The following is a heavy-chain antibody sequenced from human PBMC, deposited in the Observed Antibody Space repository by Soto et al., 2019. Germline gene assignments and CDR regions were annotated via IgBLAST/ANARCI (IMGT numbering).Heavy chain of an antibody. CDR1: GLPGHA. Sequence: EGQLLESGGGLVQSGGSLRLSCAVSGLPGHAMSWVRQAPGKGLEWVSDISGGGESTHYADSVRGRFTISRDDSKSTLYLKMNSLSLADTAIYYCATLKSPRHEDFYQGQYYFDLWGRGTLVPVS. V-gene: IGHV3-23*01. D-gene: IGHD2-2*01. J-gene: IGHJ4*02. CDR2: ISGGGEST. CDR3: ATLKSPRHEDFYQGQYYFDL.